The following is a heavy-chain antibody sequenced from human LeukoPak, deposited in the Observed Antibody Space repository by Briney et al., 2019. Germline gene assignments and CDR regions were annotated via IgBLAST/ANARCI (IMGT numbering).Heavy chain of an antibody. CDR1: GFTFGSYG. CDR2: IWYDGSNK. Sequence: PGRSLRLSCAASGFTFGSYGMHWVRQAPGKGLEWVAVIWYDGSNKYYADSVKGRFTISRDNSKNTLYLQMNSLRAEDTAVYYCAKDRVAVAGKGKNYFDYWGQGTLVTVSS. J-gene: IGHJ4*02. V-gene: IGHV3-33*06. D-gene: IGHD6-19*01. CDR3: AKDRVAVAGKGKNYFDY.